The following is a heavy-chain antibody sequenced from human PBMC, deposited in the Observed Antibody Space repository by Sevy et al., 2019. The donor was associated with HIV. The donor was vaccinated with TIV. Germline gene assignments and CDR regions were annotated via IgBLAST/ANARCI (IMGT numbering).Heavy chain of an antibody. J-gene: IGHJ6*03. CDR2: IYWDDDK. D-gene: IGHD3-3*01. Sequence: SGPTLVNPTQTLTLTCTFSGFSLSTRGVAVGWVRQPPGKALEWLALIYWDDDKRYSPSLSSRLAITKDTSKNQVVLTMTNMDPVETATYYCVHRLLSIYMDVWGKGTTVTVSS. V-gene: IGHV2-5*02. CDR3: VHRLLSIYMDV. CDR1: GFSLSTRGVA.